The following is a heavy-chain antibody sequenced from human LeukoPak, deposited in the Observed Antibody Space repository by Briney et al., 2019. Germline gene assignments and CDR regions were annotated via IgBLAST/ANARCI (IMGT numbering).Heavy chain of an antibody. CDR3: ASLGGKNYFDY. J-gene: IGHJ4*02. D-gene: IGHD3-16*01. Sequence: GGSLRLSCAASGFTFSSYGMHWVRQAPGKGLEWVAVIWYDGSNKYYADSVKGRFTISRDNSKNTLYLQMNSLRAEDTAVYYCASLGGKNYFDYWGRGTLVTVSS. V-gene: IGHV3-33*01. CDR2: IWYDGSNK. CDR1: GFTFSSYG.